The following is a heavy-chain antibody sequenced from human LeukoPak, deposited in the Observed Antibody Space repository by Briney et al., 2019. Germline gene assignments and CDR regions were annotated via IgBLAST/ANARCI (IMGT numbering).Heavy chain of an antibody. D-gene: IGHD2-2*01. CDR2: FYNDGRT. V-gene: IGHV3-53*01. CDR1: GFIVNNKY. Sequence: GGSLRLSCAASGFIVNNKYMTWVRQAPGKGLEWVSLFYNDGRTYYADSVKGRCTISRDNSKNTLYLQMNSLRAEDTAVYYCAKDLWSAVPAAWTNWFDPWGQGTLVTVSS. J-gene: IGHJ5*02. CDR3: AKDLWSAVPAAWTNWFDP.